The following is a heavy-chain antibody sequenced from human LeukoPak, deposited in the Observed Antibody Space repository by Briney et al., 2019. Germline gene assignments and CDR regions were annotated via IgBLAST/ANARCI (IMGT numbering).Heavy chain of an antibody. CDR3: AKRRTTVITMDYFDY. Sequence: TGGSLRLSCAASGFTFSGYAMSWVRQAPGKGLEWVSGISGGAGTPYYADSVKGRFTISRDNSKSTLYLQMTSLRAEDTAVYYCAKRRTTVITMDYFDYWGQGTLVTVSS. V-gene: IGHV3-23*01. CDR1: GFTFSGYA. CDR2: ISGGAGTP. J-gene: IGHJ4*02. D-gene: IGHD4-17*01.